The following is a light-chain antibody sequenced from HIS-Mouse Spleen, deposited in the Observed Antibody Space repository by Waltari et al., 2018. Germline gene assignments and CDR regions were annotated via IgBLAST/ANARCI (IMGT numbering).Light chain of an antibody. CDR1: ALPKKY. J-gene: IGLJ2*01. V-gene: IGLV3-10*01. CDR2: EDS. Sequence: SYELTQPPSVSVSPGQTARITCSGDALPKKYAYWYQQKSGQAPVRVLYEDSKRPSGRPGGCSGSSSGTMATLTSSGAQVEDEADYYCYSTDSSGNHRVFGGGTKLTVL. CDR3: YSTDSSGNHRV.